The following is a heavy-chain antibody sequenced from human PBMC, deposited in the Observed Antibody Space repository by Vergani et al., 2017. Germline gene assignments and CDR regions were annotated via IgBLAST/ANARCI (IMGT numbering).Heavy chain of an antibody. Sequence: EGKRGESRGGVEKPGGSLRLSCAASGFTFSSYALSWVRPAPGKGLEGVSAISGSGGSTYYADSVKGRFTISRDNSKNTLYLQMNSLRAEDTAVYYCAKGAGTHYYYYGMDVWGQGTTVTVSS. CDR1: GFTFSSYA. CDR2: ISGSGGST. V-gene: IGHV3-23*04. CDR3: AKGAGTHYYYYGMDV. J-gene: IGHJ6*02.